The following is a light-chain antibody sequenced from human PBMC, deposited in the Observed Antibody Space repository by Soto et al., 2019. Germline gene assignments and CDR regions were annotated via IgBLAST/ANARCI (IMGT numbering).Light chain of an antibody. CDR3: QKYNSAPLT. CDR1: QGIAPY. V-gene: IGKV1-27*01. Sequence: DVQMTQSPSSLSVFVGERATITCRASQGIAPYLAWFQQKPGKVPKLLIYATSTLQSGVPSRFSGSGSGTDSTLTITILHPEDVATYYCQKYNSAPLTFGGGTKVEIK. CDR2: ATS. J-gene: IGKJ4*01.